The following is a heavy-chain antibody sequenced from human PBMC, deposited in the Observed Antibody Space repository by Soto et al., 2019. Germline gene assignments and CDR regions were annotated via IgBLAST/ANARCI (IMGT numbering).Heavy chain of an antibody. D-gene: IGHD2-15*01. J-gene: IGHJ5*02. CDR1: GYTFTSNG. Sequence: ASVKVSCKASGYTFTSNGIRWLRQAPRQGLEWMGWISAYNGNTNYAQKLQGRVTMTTDTSTSTAYMELRSLRSDDTAVYYCARGGYCSGGSWYQNWFGPWGQGTLVTVSS. CDR3: ARGGYCSGGSWYQNWFGP. V-gene: IGHV1-18*01. CDR2: ISAYNGNT.